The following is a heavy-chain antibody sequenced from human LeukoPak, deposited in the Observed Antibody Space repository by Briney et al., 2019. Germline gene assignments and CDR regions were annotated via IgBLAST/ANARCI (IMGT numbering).Heavy chain of an antibody. Sequence: GGSLRLSCAASGFTFSSYAMSWVRQAPGKGLEWVANIKQDGSEKYYVDSVKGRFTISRDNAKNSLYLQMNSLRAEDTAVYYCERATIEYADAFDIWGQGTMVTVSS. CDR3: ERATIEYADAFDI. J-gene: IGHJ3*02. V-gene: IGHV3-7*04. D-gene: IGHD4/OR15-4a*01. CDR2: IKQDGSEK. CDR1: GFTFSSYA.